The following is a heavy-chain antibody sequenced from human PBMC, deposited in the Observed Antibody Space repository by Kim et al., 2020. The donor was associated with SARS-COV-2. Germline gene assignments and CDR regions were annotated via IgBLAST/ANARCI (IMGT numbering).Heavy chain of an antibody. J-gene: IGHJ4*02. D-gene: IGHD4-17*01. Sequence: SVKVSCKASGGTFSSYAISWVRQAPGQGLEWMGGIIPIFGTANYAQKFQGSVTITADKSTSTAYMELSSLRSEDTAVYYCASGLDYGDQEGTGGWGQGTLVTVSS. CDR1: GGTFSSYA. CDR2: IIPIFGTA. CDR3: ASGLDYGDQEGTGG. V-gene: IGHV1-69*06.